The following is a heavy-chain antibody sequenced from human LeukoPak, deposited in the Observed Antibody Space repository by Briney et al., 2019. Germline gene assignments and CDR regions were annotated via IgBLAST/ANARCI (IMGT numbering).Heavy chain of an antibody. D-gene: IGHD2-21*01. J-gene: IGHJ4*02. CDR2: ISGSGGST. CDR3: AKALFLWSTHQLGGYDY. V-gene: IGHV3-23*01. Sequence: PGGSLRLSCAASGFSFSSYAMSWVRQAPGKGLEGVSGISGSGGSTFYADSVKGRFTISRDNSKNTLYLQMNSLRAEDTAVYYCAKALFLWSTHQLGGYDYWGQGTLVTVSS. CDR1: GFSFSSYA.